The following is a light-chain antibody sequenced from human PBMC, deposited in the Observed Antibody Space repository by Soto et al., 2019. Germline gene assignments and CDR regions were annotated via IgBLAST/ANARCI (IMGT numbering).Light chain of an antibody. V-gene: IGLV2-8*01. Sequence: QSVLTQPPSASGSPGQSVTISCTGTSSDVGGYNYVSWYQQHPGKAPKLMIYEVSKRPSGVPDRFSGSKSGNTASLTVSGLQAEDEVDYYCSSYAGSNNVFGTGTKVTVL. CDR1: SSDVGGYNY. CDR3: SSYAGSNNV. CDR2: EVS. J-gene: IGLJ1*01.